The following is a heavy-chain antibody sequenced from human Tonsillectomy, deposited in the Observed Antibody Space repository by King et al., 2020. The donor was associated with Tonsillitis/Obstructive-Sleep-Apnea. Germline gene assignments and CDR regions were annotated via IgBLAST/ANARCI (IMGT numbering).Heavy chain of an antibody. CDR1: GFIFSSYS. CDR3: ARGFYYDSSGYYS. J-gene: IGHJ4*02. D-gene: IGHD3-22*01. CDR2: ISSNSSYI. V-gene: IGHV3-21*01. Sequence: VQLVESGGGLVKPGGSLRLSCAASGFIFSSYSMNWVRQAPGKGLEWVSSISSNSSYIYYADSVKGRFTISRDNAKNSLYLQINSLRAEDTAVYYCARGFYYDSSGYYSWGQGTLVTVSS.